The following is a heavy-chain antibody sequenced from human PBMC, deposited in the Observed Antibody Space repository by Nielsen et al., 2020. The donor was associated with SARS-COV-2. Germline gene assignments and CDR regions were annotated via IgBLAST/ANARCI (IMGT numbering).Heavy chain of an antibody. CDR3: TRVNPSSGSWFDAFDI. CDR1: GFTFSDST. J-gene: IGHJ3*02. V-gene: IGHV3-73*01. Sequence: GESLKISCAASGFTFSDSTMHWVRQASGKGLEWIGRIRSKANSYATEYPASVKGRFFISRDDSKNTAYLLMNSLKTDDTAVYYCTRVNPSSGSWFDAFDIWGQGTLVTVSS. CDR2: IRSKANSYAT. D-gene: IGHD6-25*01.